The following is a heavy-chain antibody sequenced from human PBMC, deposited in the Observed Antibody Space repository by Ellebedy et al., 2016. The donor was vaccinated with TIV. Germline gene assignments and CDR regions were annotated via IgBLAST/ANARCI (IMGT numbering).Heavy chain of an antibody. V-gene: IGHV1-18*01. D-gene: IGHD3-10*01. CDR3: ARVTMLRGVTTDY. J-gene: IGHJ4*02. CDR1: GYTFTRYG. Sequence: AASVKVSCKASGYTFTRYGISWVRQAPGQRPEWMGWISAYNGDTKYAQKLQARVTMTTDTSATTAYMELRSLRSDDTAVYYCARVTMLRGVTTDYWGQGTLVTVSS. CDR2: ISAYNGDT.